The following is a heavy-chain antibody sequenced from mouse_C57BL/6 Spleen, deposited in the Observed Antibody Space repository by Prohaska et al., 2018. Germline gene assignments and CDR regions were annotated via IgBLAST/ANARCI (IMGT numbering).Heavy chain of an antibody. V-gene: IGHV3-6*01. Sequence: DVQLQESGPGLVKPSQSLSLTCSVTGYSITSGYYWNWIRQFPGNKLELMGYISYDGSNNYYPSLKNRISITRDTSKNQFFLKLNSVTTEDTATYYCARVYGSSFYFDYWGQGTTLTVSS. D-gene: IGHD1-1*01. CDR2: ISYDGSN. J-gene: IGHJ2*01. CDR3: ARVYGSSFYFDY. CDR1: GYSITSGYY.